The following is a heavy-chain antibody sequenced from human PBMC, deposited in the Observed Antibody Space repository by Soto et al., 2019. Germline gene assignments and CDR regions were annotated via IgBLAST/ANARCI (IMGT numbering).Heavy chain of an antibody. Sequence: SDTLSLTCTVSGGSISSSSYYWGWIRQPPGKGLEWIGSIYYSGSTYYNPSLKSRVTISVDTSKNQFSLKLSSVTAADTAVYYCASRRNYDFWSGYAREFDLWVQGTLVTGS. CDR3: ASRRNYDFWSGYAREFDL. J-gene: IGHJ5*02. D-gene: IGHD3-3*01. V-gene: IGHV4-39*01. CDR2: IYYSGST. CDR1: GGSISSSSYY.